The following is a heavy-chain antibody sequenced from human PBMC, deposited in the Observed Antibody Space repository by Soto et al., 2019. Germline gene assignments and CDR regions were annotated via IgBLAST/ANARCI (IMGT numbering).Heavy chain of an antibody. CDR1: GFTFISES. CDR2: ISRTSLTI. D-gene: IGHD3-22*01. CDR3: ARGTYYYGDNGYYDYDL. V-gene: IGHV3-48*02. Sequence: EVQLEESGGGLVHPGGSMRLSCAASGFTFISESMIWLRQAPGKGLEWVSFISRTSLTIYYVDSVKARFTVSRDNAAHLLYLQLNSLRDEDTAVYYCARGTYYYGDNGYYDYDLWGQGTLVTVSS. J-gene: IGHJ4*02.